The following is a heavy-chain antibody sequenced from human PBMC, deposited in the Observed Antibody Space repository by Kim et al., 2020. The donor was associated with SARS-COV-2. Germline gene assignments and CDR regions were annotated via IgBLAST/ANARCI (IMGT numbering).Heavy chain of an antibody. CDR2: IDPSDSHT. D-gene: IGHD6-6*01. Sequence: GESLKISCKGSGYNFTSYWITWVRQMPGKGLEWMGRIDPSDSHTNYSPFQGHVTISADKSISTAYLQWSSLKASDTAMYYCARHEGIAARLDYWGQGTLITVSS. V-gene: IGHV5-10-1*01. CDR3: ARHEGIAARLDY. J-gene: IGHJ4*02. CDR1: GYNFTSYW.